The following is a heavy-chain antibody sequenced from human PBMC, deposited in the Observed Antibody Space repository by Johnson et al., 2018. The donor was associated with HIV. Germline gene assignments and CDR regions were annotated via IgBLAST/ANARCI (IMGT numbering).Heavy chain of an antibody. CDR2: ISYDGSNK. D-gene: IGHD6-6*01. J-gene: IGHJ3*02. V-gene: IGHV3-30*04. Sequence: VQLVESGGGLVQPGGSLRLSCAASGFTFSSYAMHWVRQAPGKGLEWVAVISYDGSNKYYADSVKGRFTISRDNSKNTLYLQMNSLRAEDTAVYYCARGEYSSSEHAFDIWGQGTMVTVSS. CDR3: ARGEYSSSEHAFDI. CDR1: GFTFSSYA.